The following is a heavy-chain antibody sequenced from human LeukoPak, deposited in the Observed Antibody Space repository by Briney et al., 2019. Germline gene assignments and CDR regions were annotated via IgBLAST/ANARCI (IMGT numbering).Heavy chain of an antibody. D-gene: IGHD3-10*01. J-gene: IGHJ4*02. V-gene: IGHV4-34*01. CDR1: GGSFSSYY. Sequence: SETLSLTCAVYGGSFSSYYWSWIRQPPGKGLEWIGEITHSGSTHYNPSLKSRVTISLDTSKSQFSLKLSSVTAADTAVYYCARVTRFHQFGELWFDYWGQGTLLTVSS. CDR2: ITHSGST. CDR3: ARVTRFHQFGELWFDY.